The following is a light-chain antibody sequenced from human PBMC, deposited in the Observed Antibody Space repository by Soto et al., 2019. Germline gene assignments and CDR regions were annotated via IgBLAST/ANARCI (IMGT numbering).Light chain of an antibody. Sequence: DIKMTQSPSTLSSFVGDRVTITCRASHSIGVWLAWYQQKPGKAPKLLIYDASNLQTGVPSRFSGSGSGTEFTLTISILQPDDFATYYCQQYDVDLGTFGQGTKVDIK. CDR2: DAS. J-gene: IGKJ1*01. CDR3: QQYDVDLGT. CDR1: HSIGVW. V-gene: IGKV1-5*01.